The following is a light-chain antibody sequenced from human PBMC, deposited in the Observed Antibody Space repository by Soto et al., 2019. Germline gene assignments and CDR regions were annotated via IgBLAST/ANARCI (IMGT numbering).Light chain of an antibody. J-gene: IGKJ1*01. CDR2: DTS. Sequence: EVVLTQSPVTLSLSPGQGATLSCRASQSVRCNHLGWYQHKPGQPPRLLIYDTSKRATGIPARFSGSGSGTDFTLTISTLEPEDFAVYYCQQRGSSWTFGQGTKVEVK. CDR1: QSVRCNH. CDR3: QQRGSSWT. V-gene: IGKV3-11*01.